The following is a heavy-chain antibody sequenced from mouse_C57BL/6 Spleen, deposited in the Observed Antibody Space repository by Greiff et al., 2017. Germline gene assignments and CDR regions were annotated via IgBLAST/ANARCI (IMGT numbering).Heavy chain of an antibody. V-gene: IGHV1-15*01. CDR1: GYTFTDYE. J-gene: IGHJ4*01. CDR2: IDPETGGT. CDR3: TRYRITTVGATDAMDY. D-gene: IGHD1-1*01. Sequence: VQLQQSGAELVRPGASVTLSCKASGYTFTDYEMHWVKQTPVHGLEWIGAIDPETGGTAYNQKFKGKAILTADKSSSTAYMELRSLTSEDSAVYYWTRYRITTVGATDAMDYWGKGTSVTVSS.